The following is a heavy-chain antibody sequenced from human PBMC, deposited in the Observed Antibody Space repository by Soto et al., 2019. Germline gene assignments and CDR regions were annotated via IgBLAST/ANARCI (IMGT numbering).Heavy chain of an antibody. D-gene: IGHD2-2*01. Sequence: ASVKVSCKASGYTFTSYYMHLVRQAPGQGLEWMGIINPSGGSTSYAQKFQGRVTMTRDTSTSTVYMELSSLRSEDTAVYYCAREDCSSTSCYLYGMDVWGQGTTVTVSS. J-gene: IGHJ6*02. CDR2: INPSGGST. CDR3: AREDCSSTSCYLYGMDV. V-gene: IGHV1-46*01. CDR1: GYTFTSYY.